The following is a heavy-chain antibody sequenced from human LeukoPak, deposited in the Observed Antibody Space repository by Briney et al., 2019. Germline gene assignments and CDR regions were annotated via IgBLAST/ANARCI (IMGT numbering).Heavy chain of an antibody. D-gene: IGHD2-2*03. CDR1: GYTFTSYG. Sequence: ASVKVSCKASGYTFTSYGISWVRQAPGQGLEWMGWISAYNGNTNYAQKLQGRVTMTTDTSTSTAYMELRSLRSDDTAVYYCARDLDIVVVPAAHYYYMDVWGKGTTVIVSS. J-gene: IGHJ6*03. V-gene: IGHV1-18*01. CDR2: ISAYNGNT. CDR3: ARDLDIVVVPAAHYYYMDV.